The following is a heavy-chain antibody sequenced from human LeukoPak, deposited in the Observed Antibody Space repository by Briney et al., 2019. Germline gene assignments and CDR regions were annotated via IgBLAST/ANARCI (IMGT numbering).Heavy chain of an antibody. Sequence: GGSLRLSCAASGFTLSSYSVNWVRQAPGKGLEWVSSISSTSSYKYYADSVKGRFTISRDNAKNSLYLQMNSLRADDTAVYYCARDPCTSDYWGQGTLVTVSS. J-gene: IGHJ4*02. CDR2: ISSTSSYK. CDR1: GFTLSSYS. D-gene: IGHD2-8*01. CDR3: ARDPCTSDY. V-gene: IGHV3-21*01.